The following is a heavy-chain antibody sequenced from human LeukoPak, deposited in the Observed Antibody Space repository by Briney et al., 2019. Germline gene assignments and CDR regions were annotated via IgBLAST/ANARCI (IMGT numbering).Heavy chain of an antibody. V-gene: IGHV6-1*01. J-gene: IGHJ4*02. D-gene: IGHD3-10*01. Sequence: SQTLSLTCAISGDSVSSDSAAWNWIRQSPSRGLEWLGKTYYRSKWYNDYAGSVKSRITINPDTSKNQFSLQLNSVIPEDTAVYYCVRGFHVWSHFDSWGQGTLVTVSS. CDR2: TYYRSKWYN. CDR3: VRGFHVWSHFDS. CDR1: GDSVSSDSAA.